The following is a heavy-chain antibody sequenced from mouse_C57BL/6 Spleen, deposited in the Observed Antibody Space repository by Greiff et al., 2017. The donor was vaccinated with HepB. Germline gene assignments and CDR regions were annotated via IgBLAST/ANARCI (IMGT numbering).Heavy chain of an antibody. CDR2: IDPENGDT. CDR3: TTGTWFAY. Sequence: FQLQQSGAELVRPGASVKLSCTASGFNIKDDYMHWVKQRPEQGLEWIGWIDPENGDTEYASKFQGKATITADTSSNTAYLQLSSLTSEDTAVYYCTTGTWFAYWGQGTLVTVSA. D-gene: IGHD4-1*01. J-gene: IGHJ3*01. CDR1: GFNIKDDY. V-gene: IGHV14-4*01.